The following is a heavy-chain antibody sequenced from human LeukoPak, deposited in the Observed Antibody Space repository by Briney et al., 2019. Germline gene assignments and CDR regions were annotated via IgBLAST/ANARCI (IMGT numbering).Heavy chain of an antibody. Sequence: GGSLRLSCAASGFTFSSSAMSWVRQAPGKGLEWVSAISGSGGSTYYADSVKGRFTISRDNSKNTPYLQMNSLRAEDTAVYYCAKGRDCSSTSCSFDYWGQGTLVTVSS. J-gene: IGHJ4*02. CDR2: ISGSGGST. D-gene: IGHD2-2*01. CDR3: AKGRDCSSTSCSFDY. V-gene: IGHV3-23*01. CDR1: GFTFSSSA.